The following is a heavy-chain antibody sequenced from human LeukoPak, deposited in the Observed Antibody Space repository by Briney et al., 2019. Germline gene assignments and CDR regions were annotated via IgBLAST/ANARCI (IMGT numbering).Heavy chain of an antibody. Sequence: RSQTVSLTCTVSGGSISSGGYSWTWVRQPPGKGLEWIGYIYHSGSTYYNPSLKSRVTISLDRSKNQFSLKLTSVIAADTAVYYCAAGEGEVIRIWGQAAMDADSS. CDR3: AAGEGEVIRI. CDR1: GGSISSGGYS. J-gene: IGHJ3*02. V-gene: IGHV4-30-2*01. CDR2: IYHSGST. D-gene: IGHD3-10*01.